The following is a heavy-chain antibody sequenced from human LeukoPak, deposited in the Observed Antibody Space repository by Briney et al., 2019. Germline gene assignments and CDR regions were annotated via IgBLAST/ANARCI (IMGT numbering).Heavy chain of an antibody. Sequence: PGGSLRLSCAASGLTFSSYAMSWVRQAPGKGLEWVSSISGSGGNSDFADSVQGRFTISRDNSKNTLYLQMNSLRAEDTAVYYCAKFGSSGWYEAGAFDYWGQGTLVTVSS. J-gene: IGHJ4*02. CDR1: GLTFSSYA. V-gene: IGHV3-23*01. CDR3: AKFGSSGWYEAGAFDY. D-gene: IGHD6-19*01. CDR2: ISGSGGNS.